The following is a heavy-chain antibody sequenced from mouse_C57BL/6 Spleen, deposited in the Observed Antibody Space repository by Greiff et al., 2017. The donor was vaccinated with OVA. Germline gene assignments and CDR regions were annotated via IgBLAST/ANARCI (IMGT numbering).Heavy chain of an antibody. Sequence: EVMLVESGGGLVQPGGSLKLSCAASGFTFSDYYMYWVRQTPEKRLEWVAYISNGGGSTYYPDTVKGRVTISRDNAKNTLYLQMSRLKSEDTAMYYCASRGDYCYAMDYWGQGTSVTVSS. J-gene: IGHJ4*01. CDR2: ISNGGGST. CDR3: ASRGDYCYAMDY. CDR1: GFTFSDYY. V-gene: IGHV5-12*01.